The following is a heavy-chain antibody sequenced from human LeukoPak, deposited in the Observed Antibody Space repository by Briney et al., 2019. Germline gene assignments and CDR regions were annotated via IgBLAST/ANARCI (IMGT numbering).Heavy chain of an antibody. CDR1: GFTFSNYY. J-gene: IGHJ6*03. Sequence: GGSLRLSCAASGFTFSNYYMSWIRQAPGKGLEWISYISGSGNTIYYADSVKGRFTISRDNAKNSLYLQMNSLRAEDTAVYYCARVDYGSGSYGYYYYYYMDVWGKGTTVTISS. D-gene: IGHD3-10*01. CDR3: ARVDYGSGSYGYYYYYYMDV. CDR2: ISGSGNTI. V-gene: IGHV3-11*01.